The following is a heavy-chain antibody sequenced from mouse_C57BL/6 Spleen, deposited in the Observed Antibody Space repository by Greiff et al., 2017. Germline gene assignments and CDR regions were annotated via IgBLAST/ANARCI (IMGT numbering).Heavy chain of an antibody. V-gene: IGHV10-1*01. CDR3: VRHGDSLYYYAMDY. Sequence: EVQRVESGGGLVQPKGSLKLSCAASGFSFNTYAMNWVRQAPGKGLEWVARIRSKSNNYATYYADSVKDRFTISRDDSESMLYLQMNNLKTEDTAMYYCVRHGDSLYYYAMDYWGQGTSVTVSS. CDR2: IRSKSNNYAT. J-gene: IGHJ4*01. D-gene: IGHD6-5*01. CDR1: GFSFNTYA.